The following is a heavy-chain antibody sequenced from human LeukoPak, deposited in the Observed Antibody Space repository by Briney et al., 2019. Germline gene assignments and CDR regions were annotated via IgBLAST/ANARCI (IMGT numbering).Heavy chain of an antibody. CDR3: ARGASGCSSTSCYLDAFDI. D-gene: IGHD2-2*01. CDR2: IIPIFGTA. J-gene: IGHJ3*02. Sequence: SVKVSCKASGGTFSSYAISWVRQAPGQGLEWMGGIIPIFGTANYAQKFQGRVTITTDESTSTAYTELSSLRSEDTAVYYCARGASGCSSTSCYLDAFDIWGQGTMVTVSS. CDR1: GGTFSSYA. V-gene: IGHV1-69*05.